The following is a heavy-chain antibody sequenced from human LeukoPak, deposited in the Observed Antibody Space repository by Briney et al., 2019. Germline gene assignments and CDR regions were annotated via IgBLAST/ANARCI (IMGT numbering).Heavy chain of an antibody. J-gene: IGHJ3*02. D-gene: IGHD4-17*01. V-gene: IGHV4-59*08. Sequence: SSETLSLTCTVSGGSISSYYWSWIRQPPGKGLEWIGYIYYSGSTNYNPSLKSRVTISVDTSKNQFSLKLSSVTAADTAVYYCARHTTDDYGDYFAFDIWGQGTMVTVSS. CDR1: GGSISSYY. CDR2: IYYSGST. CDR3: ARHTTDDYGDYFAFDI.